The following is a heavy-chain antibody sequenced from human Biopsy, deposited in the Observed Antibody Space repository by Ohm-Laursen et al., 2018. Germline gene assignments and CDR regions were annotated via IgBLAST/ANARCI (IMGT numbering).Heavy chain of an antibody. V-gene: IGHV4-61*01. CDR2: IYDRGST. D-gene: IGHD6-19*01. CDR1: GDSDSSGSFY. Sequence: GTLSLTCTVSGDSDSSGSFYWTWIRKPPGQGLEYIGYIYDRGSTANYNPSLESRVTMSVDMPKNQFSLKLSSVTAADTAIYYCSRGMRSSGWPYFDSWGQGTLVIVSS. J-gene: IGHJ4*02. CDR3: SRGMRSSGWPYFDS.